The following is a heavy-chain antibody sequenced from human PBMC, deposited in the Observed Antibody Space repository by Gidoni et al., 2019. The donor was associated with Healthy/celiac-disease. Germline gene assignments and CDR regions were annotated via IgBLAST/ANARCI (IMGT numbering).Heavy chain of an antibody. V-gene: IGHV4-39*01. J-gene: IGHJ5*02. Sequence: QLQLQESGPGLVKPSATLSLTCTVSGGSISSSSYYWGWIRQPPGKGLEWIGSIYYSGSTYYNPSLKSRVTISVDTSKNQFSLKLSSVTAADTAVYYCARHGVTMVRGVKGDMGPKLFDPWGQGTLVTVSS. CDR2: IYYSGST. CDR3: ARHGVTMVRGVKGDMGPKLFDP. D-gene: IGHD3-10*01. CDR1: GGSISSSSYY.